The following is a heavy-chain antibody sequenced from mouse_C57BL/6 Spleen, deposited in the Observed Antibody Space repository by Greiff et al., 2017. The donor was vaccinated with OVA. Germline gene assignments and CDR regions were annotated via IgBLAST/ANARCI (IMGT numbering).Heavy chain of an antibody. J-gene: IGHJ2*01. CDR3: ARDQGGTFDY. V-gene: IGHV3-6*01. Sequence: EVQLQESGPGLVKPSQSLSLTCSVTGYSITSGYYWNWIRQFPGNKLEWMGYISYDGSNNSNPSLKNRISITRDTSKNQFFLKLSSVTTEDTATYYCARDQGGTFDYWGQGTTLTVSS. CDR1: GYSITSGYY. CDR2: ISYDGSN. D-gene: IGHD4-1*01.